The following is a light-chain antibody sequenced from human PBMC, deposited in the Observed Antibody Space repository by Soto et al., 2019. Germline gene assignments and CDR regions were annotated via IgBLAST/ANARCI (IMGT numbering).Light chain of an antibody. J-gene: IGKJ1*01. CDR1: QSISSW. CDR3: QHFNSYSTT. V-gene: IGKV1-5*03. CDR2: KAS. Sequence: DIQMTQSPSTLSASVGDRVTITCRASQSISSWLAWYQQKPGKAPNLLIYKASSLERGVPSRFSGSGSGTEFTLTISSLQPDDFATYYCQHFNSYSTTFGQGTKVEIK.